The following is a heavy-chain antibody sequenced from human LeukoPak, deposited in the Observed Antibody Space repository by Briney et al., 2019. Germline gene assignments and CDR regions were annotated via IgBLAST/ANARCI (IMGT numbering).Heavy chain of an antibody. Sequence: TSETLSLTCAVYGGSFSGYYWSWIRQPPGKGLEWIGEINHSGSTNYNPSLKSRVTISVDTSKNQFSLKLSSVTAADTAVYYCARGVLSGSYLSLLVISTTKRAFDIWGQGTMVTVSS. CDR2: INHSGST. CDR1: GGSFSGYY. J-gene: IGHJ3*02. D-gene: IGHD1-26*01. CDR3: ARGVLSGSYLSLLVISTTKRAFDI. V-gene: IGHV4-34*01.